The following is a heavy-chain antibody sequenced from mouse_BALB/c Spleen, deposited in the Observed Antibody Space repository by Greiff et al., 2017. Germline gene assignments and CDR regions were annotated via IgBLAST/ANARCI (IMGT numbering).Heavy chain of an antibody. CDR2: ISYSGST. J-gene: IGHJ2*01. V-gene: IGHV3-2*02. Sequence: QSGPGLVKPSQSLSLTCTVTGYSITSDYAWNWIRQFPGNKLEWMGYISYSGSTSYNPSLKSRISITRDTSKNQFFLQLNSVTTEDTATYYCARFFHYYLDYWGQGTTLTVSS. D-gene: IGHD1-2*01. CDR3: ARFFHYYLDY. CDR1: GYSITSDYA.